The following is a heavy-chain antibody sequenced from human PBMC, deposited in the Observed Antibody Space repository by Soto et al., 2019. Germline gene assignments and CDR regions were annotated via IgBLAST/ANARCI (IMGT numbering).Heavy chain of an antibody. CDR1: GFTFSSYA. V-gene: IGHV3-23*01. CDR2: ISGSGGST. D-gene: IGHD5-12*01. Sequence: GGSLRLSCAASGFTFSSYAMSWVRQAPGKGLEWVSAISGSGGSTYYADSVKGRFTISRDNSKNTLYLQMNSLRAEDTAVYYSAKDTSGYDEAYYFDYWGQGTLVTVSS. CDR3: AKDTSGYDEAYYFDY. J-gene: IGHJ4*02.